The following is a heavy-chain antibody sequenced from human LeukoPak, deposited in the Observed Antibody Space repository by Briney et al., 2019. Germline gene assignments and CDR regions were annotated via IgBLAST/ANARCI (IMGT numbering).Heavy chain of an antibody. CDR3: ARLTYSSSSKVGYYYYMDV. CDR2: FDPEDGET. V-gene: IGHV1-24*01. CDR1: GYTLTELS. J-gene: IGHJ6*03. D-gene: IGHD6-6*01. Sequence: ASVKVSCKVFGYTLTELSMHWVRQAPGKGLEWMGGFDPEDGETIYAQKFQGRVTMTEDTSTDTAYMELSSLRSEDTAVYYCARLTYSSSSKVGYYYYMDVWGKGTTVTVSS.